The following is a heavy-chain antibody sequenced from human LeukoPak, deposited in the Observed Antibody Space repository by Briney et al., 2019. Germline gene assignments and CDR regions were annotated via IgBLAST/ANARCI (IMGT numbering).Heavy chain of an antibody. CDR2: ISGSAGNT. CDR3: ARSDRIVGATATFDY. Sequence: GGSLRLSCAASGFTFSSHAMSWVRQAPGKRLQWVSVISGSAGNTYYADSVKGRFTTSRDTSKNTLYLQMNSLRAEDTAVYYCARSDRIVGATATFDYWGQGTLVTVSS. V-gene: IGHV3-23*01. J-gene: IGHJ4*02. CDR1: GFTFSSHA. D-gene: IGHD1-26*01.